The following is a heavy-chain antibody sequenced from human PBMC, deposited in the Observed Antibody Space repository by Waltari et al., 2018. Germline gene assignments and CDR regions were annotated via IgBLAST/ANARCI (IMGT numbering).Heavy chain of an antibody. CDR2: IYHSGST. CDR3: ARQLDYGDSFDY. CDR1: GYSISSGYY. V-gene: IGHV4-38-2*01. Sequence: QVQLQESGPGLVKPSETLSLTCAVSGYSISSGYYWGWIRQPPGKGLEWIGSIYHSGSTYYNPSLKSRVTISVDTSKNQFALKLSSVTAADTAVYYCARQLDYGDSFDYWGQGTLVTVSS. J-gene: IGHJ4*02. D-gene: IGHD4-17*01.